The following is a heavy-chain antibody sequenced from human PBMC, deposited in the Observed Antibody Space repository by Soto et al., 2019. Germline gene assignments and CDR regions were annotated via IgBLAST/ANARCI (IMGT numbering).Heavy chain of an antibody. V-gene: IGHV3-30*03. CDR3: ARMASFYCSGGSCYPTYGMDV. CDR1: GFTFSSYG. CDR2: ISYDGSNK. Sequence: GALRLSCAASGFTFSSYGMHWVRQAPGKGLEWVAVISYDGSNKYCADSVKGRFTISRDNSKNTLYLQMNSLRAEDTAVYYCARMASFYCSGGSCYPTYGMDVWGQGTTVTVSS. J-gene: IGHJ6*02. D-gene: IGHD2-15*01.